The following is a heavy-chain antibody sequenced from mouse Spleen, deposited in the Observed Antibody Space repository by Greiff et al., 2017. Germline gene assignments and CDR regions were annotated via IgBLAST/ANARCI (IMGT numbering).Heavy chain of an antibody. V-gene: IGHV1-50*01. CDR2: IDPSDSYT. CDR3: ARHGTTVVADY. Sequence: QVQLQQPGAELVKPGASVKLSCKASGYTFTSYWMQWVKQRPGQGLEWIGEIDPSDSYTNYNQKFKGKATLTVDTSSSTAYMQLSSLTSEDSAVYYCARHGTTVVADYWGQGTTLTVSS. CDR1: GYTFTSYW. D-gene: IGHD1-1*01. J-gene: IGHJ2*01.